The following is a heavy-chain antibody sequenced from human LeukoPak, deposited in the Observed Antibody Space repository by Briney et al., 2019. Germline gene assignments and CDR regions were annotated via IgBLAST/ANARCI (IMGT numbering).Heavy chain of an antibody. CDR3: ARVGTGSWYFDL. V-gene: IGHV3-23*01. CDR2: ISGSGGST. CDR1: GSTFSSYS. Sequence: GGSLRLSCAASGSTFSSYSMNWVRQAPGKGLEWVSAISGSGGSTYYADSVKGRFTISRDNAKNTVYLQMNSLRAEDTAVYYCARVGTGSWYFDLWGRGTLVTFSS. D-gene: IGHD3-10*01. J-gene: IGHJ2*01.